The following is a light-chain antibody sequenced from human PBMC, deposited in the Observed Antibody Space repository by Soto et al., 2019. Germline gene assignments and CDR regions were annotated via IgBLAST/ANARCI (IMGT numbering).Light chain of an antibody. CDR1: SSDVGGYDF. Sequence: QSALTQPRSVSGSPGQSVTISCTGTSSDVGGYDFVSWYQQYPGKVPKLMIYDVTQRPSGVPDRFSASKSDNTASLTISGLQAEDEADYYCCSYAGSYTLFGGGTKVTVL. V-gene: IGLV2-11*01. CDR2: DVT. CDR3: CSYAGSYTL. J-gene: IGLJ2*01.